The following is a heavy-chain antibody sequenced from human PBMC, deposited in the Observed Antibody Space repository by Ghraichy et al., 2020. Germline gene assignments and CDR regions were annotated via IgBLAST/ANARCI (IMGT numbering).Heavy chain of an antibody. D-gene: IGHD3-16*01. J-gene: IGHJ4*01. CDR3: AGDSRMTTFIGRRNYFFDY. CDR1: GYTFITYT. Sequence: ASVKVSCEASGYTFITYTLHWVRQAPGQSLEWMGSIDTDTGKTRSSQKFQDRVTITKDTSASTGYMELSSLTSEDTAVYYCAGDSRMTTFIGRRNYFFDYWGQGTLVTVSS. V-gene: IGHV1-3*04. CDR2: IDTDTGKT.